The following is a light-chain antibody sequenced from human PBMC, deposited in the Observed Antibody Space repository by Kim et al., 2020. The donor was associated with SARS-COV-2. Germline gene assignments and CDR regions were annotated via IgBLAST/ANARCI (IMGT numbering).Light chain of an antibody. CDR1: SLRSYY. CDR2: GKN. J-gene: IGLJ3*02. V-gene: IGLV3-19*01. CDR3: NSRDSSGNHWV. Sequence: ALCQTVRFTCQGDSLRSYYASWYKQKTGQAPVLVIYGKNNRPSGIPDRFSGSSSGNTASLTITGAQAEDEADYYCNSRDSSGNHWVFGGGTQLTV.